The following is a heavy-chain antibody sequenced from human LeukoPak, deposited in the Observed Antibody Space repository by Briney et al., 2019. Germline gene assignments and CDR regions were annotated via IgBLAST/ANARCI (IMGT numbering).Heavy chain of an antibody. CDR1: GGSISSSNW. CDR3: ATSCSSTTCYSLDY. D-gene: IGHD2-2*02. CDR2: IYHSGST. J-gene: IGHJ4*02. Sequence: SETLSLTCAVSGGSISSSNWWSWVRQPPGKGLEWIGEIYHSGSTNYNPSLKSRVTISVDKSKNQFSLKLSSVTAADTAVYYCATSCSSTTCYSLDYWDQGTLVTVSS. V-gene: IGHV4-4*02.